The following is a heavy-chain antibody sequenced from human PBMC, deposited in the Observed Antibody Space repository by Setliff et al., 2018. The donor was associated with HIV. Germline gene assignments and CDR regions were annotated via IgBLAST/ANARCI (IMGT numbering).Heavy chain of an antibody. CDR1: GDSVSSNSAA. CDR3: ARGGDWDHNYYIDV. Sequence: PSQTLSLTCAITGDSVSSNSAAWNWIMQSPLRGLEWLGRTYYRSKWHNDYAVFLKSRITINPDTAKNQFSLQLRSVTPEDTAVYCCARGGDWDHNYYIDVWDKGTTVTVSS. J-gene: IGHJ6*03. D-gene: IGHD2-21*02. V-gene: IGHV6-1*01. CDR2: TYYRSKWHN.